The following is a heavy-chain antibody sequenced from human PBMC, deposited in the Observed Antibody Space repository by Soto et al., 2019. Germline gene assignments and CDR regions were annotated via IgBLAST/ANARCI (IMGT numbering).Heavy chain of an antibody. V-gene: IGHV3-48*02. CDR2: ISSSSTNR. CDR1: GFTISGNA. D-gene: IGHD3-16*01. CDR3: ARYLSWGSKWYYYIDV. J-gene: IGHJ6*03. Sequence: EVQLVESGGGLVQPGGSLRLSCAASGFTISGNAMNWVRQAPGRGLEWVSYISSSSTNRHYADSVRGRFTISRDNAKNSLYLQMNSLRDEDTAVYRCARYLSWGSKWYYYIDVWGKGTTGTVSS.